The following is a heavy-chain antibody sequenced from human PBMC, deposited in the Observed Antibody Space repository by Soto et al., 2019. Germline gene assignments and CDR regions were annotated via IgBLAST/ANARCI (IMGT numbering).Heavy chain of an antibody. CDR3: ASVGYDVDELQT. CDR1: GAPISSGDYY. V-gene: IGHV4-30-4*01. J-gene: IGHJ5*02. CDR2: IYYSVST. D-gene: IGHD3-3*01. Sequence: QVKLQESGPGLVKPSQTLSLTCTVSGAPISSGDYYWSWVRQAPRKGLEWVGYIYYSVSTYYNPSLKRQLDKSLYVSKNLSSQRRTSVTASDTAVYFYASVGYDVDELQTWGPGKLVTLSS.